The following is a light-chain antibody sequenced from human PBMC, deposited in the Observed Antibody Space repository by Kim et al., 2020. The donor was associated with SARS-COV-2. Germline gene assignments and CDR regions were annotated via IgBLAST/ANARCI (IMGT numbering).Light chain of an antibody. CDR1: NSNIGSNY. CDR3: GAWDDSLSGVL. CDR2: KND. V-gene: IGLV1-47*01. J-gene: IGLJ2*01. Sequence: GQRVPISCSGMNSNIGSNYVYWYQQSPGTAPKLLIYKNDLRPSGVPDRFSGSKSGTSASLAISGLRSEDEAEYFCGAWDDSLSGVLFGGGTQLTVL.